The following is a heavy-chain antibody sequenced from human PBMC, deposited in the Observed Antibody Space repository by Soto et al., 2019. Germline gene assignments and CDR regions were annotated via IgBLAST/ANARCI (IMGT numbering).Heavy chain of an antibody. Sequence: EAQLVESGGGLVRLGGSLRLSCAAPGFTFGSYTLPWVRQSPGKGLEGISSITSSGTTISYADSVKGRFTISRDNAKSSLFLQMDTLRDEDTAVYYCARDGYSTSSDWPWFDPWGQGTLVTVSS. CDR1: GFTFGSYT. V-gene: IGHV3-48*02. D-gene: IGHD6-6*01. CDR3: ARDGYSTSSDWPWFDP. CDR2: ITSSGTTI. J-gene: IGHJ5*02.